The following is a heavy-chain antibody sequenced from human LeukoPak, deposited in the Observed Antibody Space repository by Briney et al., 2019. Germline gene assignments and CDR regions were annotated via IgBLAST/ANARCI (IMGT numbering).Heavy chain of an antibody. CDR2: IYFSGYT. J-gene: IGHJ4*02. D-gene: IGHD4-17*01. V-gene: IGHV4-30-4*08. Sequence: PSETLSLTCAVYGGSFSGYYWSWIRQPPGKGLEWVGYIYFSGYTYYNPSLRSRVSISIDTSKNRFSLNLNSVTAADTAVYYCTRVANGDYFDFWGQGTLVTVSS. CDR1: GGSFSGYY. CDR3: TRVANGDYFDF.